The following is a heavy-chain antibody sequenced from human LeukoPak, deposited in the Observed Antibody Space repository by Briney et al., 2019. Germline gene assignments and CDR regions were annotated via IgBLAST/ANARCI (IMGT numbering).Heavy chain of an antibody. J-gene: IGHJ6*03. V-gene: IGHV3-30*04. CDR2: ISYDGSNK. Sequence: PGGSLRLSCAASGFTFSSYAMHWVRQAPGKGLEWVAVISYDGSNKYYADSVKGRFTISRDNSKNTLFLEMNSLRPEDTAVYYCASNSGSYFMPYVYYYMDVWGKGATVTISS. D-gene: IGHD1-26*01. CDR1: GFTFSSYA. CDR3: ASNSGSYFMPYVYYYMDV.